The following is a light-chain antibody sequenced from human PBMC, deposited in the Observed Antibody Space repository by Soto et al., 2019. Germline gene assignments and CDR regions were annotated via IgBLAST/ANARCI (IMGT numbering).Light chain of an antibody. V-gene: IGKV3-20*01. CDR2: GGS. Sequence: EIVLTQSPGTVSFSPGERATLSCRASQSVGSRWLAWYQQKPGQAPRVLIYGGSNRATDIPDRFSGSGSGTDFTLTISRLEPEDFAVYYCQQDYSSLKFGQGTKVQMK. CDR3: QQDYSSLK. CDR1: QSVGSRW. J-gene: IGKJ1*01.